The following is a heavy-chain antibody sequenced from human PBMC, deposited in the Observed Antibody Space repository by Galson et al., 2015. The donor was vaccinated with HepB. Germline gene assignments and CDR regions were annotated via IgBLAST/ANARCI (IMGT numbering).Heavy chain of an antibody. Sequence: SLRLSCAVSGFTFSNAWMNWVRQAPGKGLEWVGHIKSKTDGGTTDYAAPVKGRFTISRDDSENTLYLQMNNLKTEDTALYYCSSFMIVVDSDAFDFWGQGAMVPVSS. CDR1: GFTFSNAW. D-gene: IGHD3-22*01. CDR2: IKSKTDGGTT. CDR3: SSFMIVVDSDAFDF. V-gene: IGHV3-15*01. J-gene: IGHJ3*01.